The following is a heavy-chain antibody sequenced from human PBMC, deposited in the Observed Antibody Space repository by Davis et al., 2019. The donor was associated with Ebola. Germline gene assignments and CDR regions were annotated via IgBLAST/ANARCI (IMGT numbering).Heavy chain of an antibody. Sequence: GSLRLSCIVSGDSISSGSYYWSWIRQPPGKGLEWIGHIYSGSTNYNPSLKSRVTITVDTSKTLLSLTLSSVTAADTAVYYCARDRSDTSAFAVWGQGTMVTVSS. J-gene: IGHJ3*01. D-gene: IGHD3-22*01. CDR2: IYSGST. CDR3: ARDRSDTSAFAV. V-gene: IGHV4-61*03. CDR1: GDSISSGSYY.